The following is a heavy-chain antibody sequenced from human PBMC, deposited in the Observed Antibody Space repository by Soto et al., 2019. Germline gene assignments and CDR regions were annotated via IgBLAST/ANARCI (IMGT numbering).Heavy chain of an antibody. Sequence: SETLSLTCAVYGGSFSGYYCSWIRQPPGKGLEWIGEINHSGSTNYNPSLKSRVTISVDTSKNQFSLKLSSVTAADTAVYYCARVSSKSPTVLVSFGESSTEHYFDYWGQGTMVTVSS. CDR2: INHSGST. J-gene: IGHJ4*02. CDR1: GGSFSGYY. V-gene: IGHV4-34*01. CDR3: ARVSSKSPTVLVSFGESSTEHYFDY. D-gene: IGHD3-10*01.